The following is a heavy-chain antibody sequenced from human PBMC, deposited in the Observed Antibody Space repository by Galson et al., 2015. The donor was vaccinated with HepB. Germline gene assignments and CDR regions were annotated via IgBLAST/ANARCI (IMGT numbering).Heavy chain of an antibody. CDR3: ARDPRKTKHLQFIQPAYYYYYMDV. CDR1: GGTFSSYA. V-gene: IGHV1-69*13. D-gene: IGHD5-18*01. CDR2: IIPIFGTA. Sequence: SVKVSCKASGGTFSSYAISWVRQAPGQGLEWMGGIIPIFGTANYAQKVQGRVTITADESTSTAYMELSSLRSEDTAVYYCARDPRKTKHLQFIQPAYYYYYMDVWGKGTTVTVSS. J-gene: IGHJ6*03.